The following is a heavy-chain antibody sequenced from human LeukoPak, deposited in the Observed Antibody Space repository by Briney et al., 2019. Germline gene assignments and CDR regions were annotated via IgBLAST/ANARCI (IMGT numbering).Heavy chain of an antibody. CDR2: ISAYNGNT. Sequence: GASVKVSCKASGYTFTSYGISWVRQAPGQGLEWMGWISAYNGNTNYAQKLQGRVTMTTDTSTSTAYVELRGLRSDDTAVYYCARVAVYYDFWSGYPLPPDYWGQGTLVTVSS. J-gene: IGHJ4*02. V-gene: IGHV1-18*01. CDR1: GYTFTSYG. CDR3: ARVAVYYDFWSGYPLPPDY. D-gene: IGHD3-3*01.